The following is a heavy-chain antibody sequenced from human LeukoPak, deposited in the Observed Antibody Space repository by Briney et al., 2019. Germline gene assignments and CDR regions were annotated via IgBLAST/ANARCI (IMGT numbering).Heavy chain of an antibody. CDR1: GFTFSSYE. CDR2: ISSSGSTI. CDR3: AGVGLGVGSGRKASGFDP. Sequence: GGSLRLSCAASGFTFSSYEMNWVRQAPGKGLEWVSYISSSGSTIYYADSVKGRFTISRDNAKNSLYLQMNSLRAGDTAVYYCAGVGLGVGSGRKASGFDPWGQGTLVTVSS. J-gene: IGHJ5*02. V-gene: IGHV3-48*03. D-gene: IGHD3-10*01.